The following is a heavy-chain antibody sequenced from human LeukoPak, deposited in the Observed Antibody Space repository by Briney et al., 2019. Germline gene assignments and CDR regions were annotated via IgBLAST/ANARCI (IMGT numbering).Heavy chain of an antibody. CDR2: INHSGST. V-gene: IGHV4-34*01. J-gene: IGHJ3*02. Sequence: SETLSLTCAVYGGSFSGYYWSWIRQPPGKGLEWIEEINHSGSTNYNPSLKSRVTISVDTSKNQFSLKLSSVTAADTAVYYCARHPTPPDIVVVPAAKGRLAFDIWGQGTMVTVSS. CDR3: ARHPTPPDIVVVPAAKGRLAFDI. D-gene: IGHD2-2*01. CDR1: GGSFSGYY.